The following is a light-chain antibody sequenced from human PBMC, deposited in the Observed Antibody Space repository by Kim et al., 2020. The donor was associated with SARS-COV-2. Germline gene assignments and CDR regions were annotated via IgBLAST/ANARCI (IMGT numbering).Light chain of an antibody. Sequence: ASTGDRVTITCRARQDIGSYLAWYQQKPGQAPSLLIYTASTLQSGVPSRFSGSGSGTDFTLTISCLQSEDYAIYYCQQYYSDPRTFGQGTKVDIK. CDR3: QQYYSDPRT. CDR2: TAS. J-gene: IGKJ1*01. CDR1: QDIGSY. V-gene: IGKV1-8*01.